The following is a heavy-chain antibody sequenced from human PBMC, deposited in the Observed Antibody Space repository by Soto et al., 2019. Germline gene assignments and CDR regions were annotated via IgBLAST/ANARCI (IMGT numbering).Heavy chain of an antibody. Sequence: QVQLVQSGAEVKKPGASVQVSCKASGYTFTGYYMHWVRQAPGQGLEWMGWINPNSGGTNYAQKLQGRVTMHRDTSISTAYMELSRLRSDDTAVYYCAREWTYGGNFPYWGQGTLVTVSS. V-gene: IGHV1-2*02. CDR3: AREWTYGGNFPY. CDR1: GYTFTGYY. D-gene: IGHD2-21*02. CDR2: INPNSGGT. J-gene: IGHJ4*02.